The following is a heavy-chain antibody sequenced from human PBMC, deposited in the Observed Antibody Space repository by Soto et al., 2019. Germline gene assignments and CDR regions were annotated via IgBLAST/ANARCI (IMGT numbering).Heavy chain of an antibody. J-gene: IGHJ4*02. D-gene: IGHD3-10*01. Sequence: SSETLSLTCTVSGGSISSSSYYWSWIRQPPGKGLEWIGEINHSGSTNYNPSLKSRVTISVDTSKNQFSLKLSSVTAADTAVYYCARLRVSSAHFDYWGQGTLVTVSS. CDR2: INHSGST. CDR3: ARLRVSSAHFDY. CDR1: GGSISSSSYY. V-gene: IGHV4-39*07.